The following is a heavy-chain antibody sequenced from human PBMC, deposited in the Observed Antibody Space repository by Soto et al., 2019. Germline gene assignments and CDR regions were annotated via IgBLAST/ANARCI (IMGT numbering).Heavy chain of an antibody. CDR2: ISWNSGSI. Sequence: EVQLVESGGGLVQPGRSLRLSCAASGFTFDDYAMHWVRQAPGKGLEWVSGISWNSGSIGYADSVKGRFTISRDNAKNTLYLQINSLRAEDTALYYCAKGVAAWQFFDYWGQGTLVTVSS. V-gene: IGHV3-9*01. D-gene: IGHD2-15*01. J-gene: IGHJ4*02. CDR1: GFTFDDYA. CDR3: AKGVAAWQFFDY.